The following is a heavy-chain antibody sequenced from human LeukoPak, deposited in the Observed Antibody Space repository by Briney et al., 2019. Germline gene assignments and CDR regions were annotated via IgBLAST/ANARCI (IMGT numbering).Heavy chain of an antibody. CDR2: ISYDGSNK. Sequence: GRSLRLSCAASGFTFSSYGMHWVRQAPGKGLEWVAVISYDGSNKYYADSVKGRFTISRDNSKNTLYLQMNSLRAEDTAVYYCVNMGLGWGQGTLVTVSS. CDR3: VNMGLG. V-gene: IGHV3-30*18. J-gene: IGHJ4*02. CDR1: GFTFSSYG.